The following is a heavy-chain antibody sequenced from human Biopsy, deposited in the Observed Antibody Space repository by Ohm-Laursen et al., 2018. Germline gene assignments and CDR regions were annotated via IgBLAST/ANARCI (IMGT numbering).Heavy chain of an antibody. J-gene: IGHJ4*02. V-gene: IGHV4-59*07. CDR3: ARGRGSHLLSGPYFDY. Sequence: SDTLSLTCTLSGGSINGYYWSWIRQLPGKGLEWIGYVYYSGTTKYNPSLQSRATISLDSSNSQFSLSLTSMTPSDTAVFYCARGRGSHLLSGPYFDYWGRGTLVTVSS. CDR2: VYYSGTT. CDR1: GGSINGYY. D-gene: IGHD6-25*01.